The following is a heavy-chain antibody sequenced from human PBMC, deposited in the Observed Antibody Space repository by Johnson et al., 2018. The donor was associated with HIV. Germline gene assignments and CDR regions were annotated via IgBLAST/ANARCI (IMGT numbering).Heavy chain of an antibody. Sequence: VQLVESGGGVVQPGGSLRLSCAASGFTFDDHDMSWVRQAPGKGLEWVSGINWNGGSIGYADSVKGRFTISRDNAKNSLYLQMNTLRAEDTALYYCAKGATRYKTSGSNSDGAFDIWGQGTMVTVSS. J-gene: IGHJ3*02. CDR3: AKGATRYKTSGSNSDGAFDI. D-gene: IGHD1-26*01. CDR2: INWNGGSI. V-gene: IGHV3-20*04. CDR1: GFTFDDHD.